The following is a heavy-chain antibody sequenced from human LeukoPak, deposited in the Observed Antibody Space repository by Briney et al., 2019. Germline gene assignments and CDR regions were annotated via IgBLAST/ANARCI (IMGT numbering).Heavy chain of an antibody. CDR1: GFNFRTTG. D-gene: IGHD2-21*02. CDR2: DGTNT. Sequence: SGGSLRLSCEASGFNFRTTGMHWVRQAPGKGPEWVAIDGTNTFYTDSVKGRFTISRDNSKNTLFLQMNSLRAEDTAIYYCAKSLVTVIPPGDYWGQGTLVTVSS. J-gene: IGHJ4*02. V-gene: IGHV3-30*02. CDR3: AKSLVTVIPPGDY.